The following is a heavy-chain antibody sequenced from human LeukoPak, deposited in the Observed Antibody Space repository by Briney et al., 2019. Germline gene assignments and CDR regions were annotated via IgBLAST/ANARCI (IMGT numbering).Heavy chain of an antibody. Sequence: GGSLRLSCAASGFSFSSQNMNWVRQAPGTGLEWVANINPAGSETYYVDPVKGRFSISRDNAKNLVYLQMNSLRAEDTAVYHCARFGYVAAVDVWGQGTPVTVSS. D-gene: IGHD2-15*01. CDR1: GFSFSSQN. V-gene: IGHV3-7*01. J-gene: IGHJ4*02. CDR2: INPAGSET. CDR3: ARFGYVAAVDV.